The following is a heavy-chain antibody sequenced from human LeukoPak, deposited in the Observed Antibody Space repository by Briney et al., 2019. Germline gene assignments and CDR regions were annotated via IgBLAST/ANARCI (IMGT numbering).Heavy chain of an antibody. D-gene: IGHD6-13*01. CDR1: GFTFSSYA. CDR3: AKGKYSSSWYRRAAEYLQH. J-gene: IGHJ1*01. V-gene: IGHV3-23*01. Sequence: GGSLRLSCAASGFTFSSYAMSWVRQAPGKGLEWVSAISGSGGSTYYADSVKGRFTISRDNSKNTLYLQMNSLRAEDTAVYYCAKGKYSSSWYRRAAEYLQHWGQGTLVTVSS. CDR2: ISGSGGST.